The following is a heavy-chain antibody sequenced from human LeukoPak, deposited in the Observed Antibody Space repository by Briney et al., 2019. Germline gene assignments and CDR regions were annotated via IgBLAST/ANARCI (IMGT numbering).Heavy chain of an antibody. V-gene: IGHV4-34*01. CDR3: AREGLSYGYFDY. Sequence: SETLSLTCAVYGWSFSGYYWSWIRQPPGKGLEWIGEINHSGSTNYNPSLKSRVTISVETSKNQFCLKLSFVTAVDTAVYYCAREGLSYGYFDYWGQGTLVTVSS. D-gene: IGHD5-18*01. CDR1: GWSFSGYY. J-gene: IGHJ4*02. CDR2: INHSGST.